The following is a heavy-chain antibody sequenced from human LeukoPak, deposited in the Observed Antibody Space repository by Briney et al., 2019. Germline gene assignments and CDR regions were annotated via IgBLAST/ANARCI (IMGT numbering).Heavy chain of an antibody. Sequence: PGGYLRLSCAASGFTFDGYGMSWVRQAPGKGLEWFSGINRNGGSTGYADDVKGRFTISRDNAKNSLYLQMNSLRAEDTALYYCARAKITIFGVVIISYYFDYWGQGTLVTVSS. V-gene: IGHV3-20*04. J-gene: IGHJ4*02. D-gene: IGHD3-3*01. CDR3: ARAKITIFGVVIISYYFDY. CDR1: GFTFDGYG. CDR2: INRNGGST.